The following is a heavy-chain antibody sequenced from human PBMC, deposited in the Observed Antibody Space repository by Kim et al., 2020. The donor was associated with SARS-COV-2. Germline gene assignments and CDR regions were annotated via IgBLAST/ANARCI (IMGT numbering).Heavy chain of an antibody. CDR1: GDTLTIYH. Sequence: ASVKVSCKAPGDTLTIYHINWVRQAAGQGLEWMGWINPNRGNSGYAQKLQGRFTMTRDTSISTVYMELSSLTYEDTAVYYWVGASGWGSENWYFDVWGRG. D-gene: IGHD6-25*01. CDR3: VGASGWGSENWYFDV. J-gene: IGHJ2*01. V-gene: IGHV1-8*01. CDR2: INPNRGNS.